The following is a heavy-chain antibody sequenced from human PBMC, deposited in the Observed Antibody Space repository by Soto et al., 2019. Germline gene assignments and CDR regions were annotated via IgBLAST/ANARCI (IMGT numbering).Heavy chain of an antibody. V-gene: IGHV3-48*02. J-gene: IGHJ4*02. CDR2: IGSSGTPI. CDR1: GFTFSSYT. CDR3: ARDGPNWNDFDY. D-gene: IGHD1-1*01. Sequence: EVQVVESGGALVQPGGSLRLSCAASGFTFSSYTMNWVRQAPGKGLEWISYIGSSGTPIYYADSVKGRFTVSRDNARSSLYLQMNSLRDEETAVYYCARDGPNWNDFDYWGQGTLVTVSS.